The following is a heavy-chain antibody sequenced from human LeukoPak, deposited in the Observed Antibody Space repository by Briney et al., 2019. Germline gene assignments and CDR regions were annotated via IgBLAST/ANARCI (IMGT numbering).Heavy chain of an antibody. J-gene: IGHJ4*02. CDR2: ISYDGSNK. D-gene: IGHD3-16*01. CDR3: AKLRGGQFAVYHFDH. CDR1: GFTFSGYA. Sequence: GGSLRLSCAASGFTFSGYAMHWVRQAPGKGLEWVAVISYDGSNKYYADSVKGRFTISRDNSKNTLSLQINSLRAEDTAVYYCAKLRGGQFAVYHFDHWGQGTLVTVSS. V-gene: IGHV3-30-3*01.